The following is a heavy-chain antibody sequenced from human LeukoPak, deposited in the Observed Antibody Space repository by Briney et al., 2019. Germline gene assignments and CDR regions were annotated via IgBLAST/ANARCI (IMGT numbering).Heavy chain of an antibody. CDR1: GFTFSSYA. CDR2: ISDSGHRT. V-gene: IGHV3-23*01. Sequence: GGSLRLSCAASGFTFSSYAMSWVRLAPGKGLEWVSGISDSGHRTDYADSVEGRFTISRDNSKNTLYLQMDSLRAEDTALYYCARKKWEPTSNDAFDIWGQGTMVTVSS. J-gene: IGHJ3*02. CDR3: ARKKWEPTSNDAFDI. D-gene: IGHD1-26*01.